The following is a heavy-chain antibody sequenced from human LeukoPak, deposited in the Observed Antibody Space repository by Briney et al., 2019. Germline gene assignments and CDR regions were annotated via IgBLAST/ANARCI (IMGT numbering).Heavy chain of an antibody. D-gene: IGHD4-17*01. CDR2: IKQDGSEN. J-gene: IGHJ4*02. Sequence: PGGSLRLSCAASGFTFSGYWMSWVRQAPGKGLEWVANIKQDGSENYYVDSVKGRFTISRDNAKNSLYLQMNSLRAEDTAVYYCATHDYGVYGPFFDYWGQGTLVTVSS. V-gene: IGHV3-7*01. CDR1: GFTFSGYW. CDR3: ATHDYGVYGPFFDY.